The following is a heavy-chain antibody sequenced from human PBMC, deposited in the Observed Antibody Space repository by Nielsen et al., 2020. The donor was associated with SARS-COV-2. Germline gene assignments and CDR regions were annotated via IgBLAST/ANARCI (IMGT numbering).Heavy chain of an antibody. Sequence: VRQMPGKGLEWVGRIRSKANSYATAYAASVKGKFTISRDDSKNTAYLQMNSLKTEDTAVYYCTSQAYYYDSSGYPLFDYWGQGTLVTVSS. D-gene: IGHD3-22*01. V-gene: IGHV3-73*01. J-gene: IGHJ4*02. CDR3: TSQAYYYDSSGYPLFDY. CDR2: IRSKANSYAT.